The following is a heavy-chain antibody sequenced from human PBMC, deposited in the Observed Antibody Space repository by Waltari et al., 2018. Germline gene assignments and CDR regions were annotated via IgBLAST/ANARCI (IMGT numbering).Heavy chain of an antibody. J-gene: IGHJ5*02. D-gene: IGHD2-2*01. Sequence: QVQLQDSAQRLVKPSETLPLTCIVSAGCISGNYRPWIRQPAGKGLEWIVRIYSSGSTDYNPSLKCRVAMSIDTSKNPFSLKLTSVTVADTAVYYCARPMWRTSWKMGEFDPWGQGTLVTVSS. CDR3: ARPMWRTSWKMGEFDP. CDR2: IYSSGST. V-gene: IGHV4-4*07. CDR1: AGCISGNY.